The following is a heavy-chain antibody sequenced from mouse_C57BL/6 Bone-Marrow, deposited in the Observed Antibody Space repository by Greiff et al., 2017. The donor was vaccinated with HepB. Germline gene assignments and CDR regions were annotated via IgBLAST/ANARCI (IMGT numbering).Heavy chain of an antibody. CDR1: GFTFSSYT. J-gene: IGHJ3*01. CDR2: ISGGGGNT. V-gene: IGHV5-9*01. Sequence: EVKVVESGGGLVKPGGSLKLSCAASGFTFSSYTMSWVRQTPEKRLEWVATISGGGGNTYYPDSVKGRFTISRDNAKNTLYLQMSSLRSEDTALYYCARPHYYGSITWFAYWGQGTLVTVSA. D-gene: IGHD1-1*01. CDR3: ARPHYYGSITWFAY.